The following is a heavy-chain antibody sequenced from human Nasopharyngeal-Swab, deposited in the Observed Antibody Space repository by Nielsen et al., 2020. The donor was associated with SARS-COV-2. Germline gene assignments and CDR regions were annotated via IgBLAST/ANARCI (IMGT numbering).Heavy chain of an antibody. Sequence: GESLKISCAAPGFIFSASAIHWVRQASGKGLEWVGRIGDKDHNYATTYGASMQGRFTISRDDSKNTAFLQMDSLKTEDTALYYCTTDFYFDYWGQGTLVTVSS. CDR2: IGDKDHNYAT. V-gene: IGHV3-73*01. CDR3: TTDFYFDY. CDR1: GFIFSASA. J-gene: IGHJ4*02.